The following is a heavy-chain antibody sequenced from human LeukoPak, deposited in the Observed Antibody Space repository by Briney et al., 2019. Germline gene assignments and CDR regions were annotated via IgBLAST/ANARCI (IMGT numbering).Heavy chain of an antibody. CDR2: FDPEDGET. D-gene: IGHD3-22*01. J-gene: IGHJ4*02. V-gene: IGHV1-24*01. CDR3: ATERYYYDSSGYWRFDY. CDR1: GYTLTELS. Sequence: ASVKVSCKVSGYTLTELSMHWVRQAPGKGLEWMGGFDPEDGETICAQKFQGRVTMTEDTSTDTAYMELSSLRSEDTAVYYCATERYYYDSSGYWRFDYWGQGTLVTVSS.